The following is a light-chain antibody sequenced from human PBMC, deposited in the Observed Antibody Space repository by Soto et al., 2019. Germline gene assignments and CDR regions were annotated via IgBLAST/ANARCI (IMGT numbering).Light chain of an antibody. CDR2: GAF. Sequence: EIVLTQSPGTLSLSPGERATLSCRASQSVSGTYLAWYQQKPGQAPRLLIYGAFNRVTGIPDRFSGSGSGTDFTLTISRLEPEDFAVYYCHQYGISPPYTFAQGTKLEIK. CDR3: HQYGISPPYT. J-gene: IGKJ2*01. V-gene: IGKV3-20*01. CDR1: QSVSGTY.